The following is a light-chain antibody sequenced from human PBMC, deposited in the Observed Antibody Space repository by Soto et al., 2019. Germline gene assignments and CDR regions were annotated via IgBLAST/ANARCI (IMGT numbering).Light chain of an antibody. CDR3: QQYTGPPTT. CDR1: QTVSSNY. CDR2: GAS. V-gene: IGKV3-20*01. J-gene: IGKJ5*01. Sequence: EIILTQSPYTLSLSPWERPTLSFMASQTVSSNYLAWCQQRPGQAPRLLIYGASTRAAGIPDRFSGSGSGTDFTLTITRLEPEDSAVYFCQQYTGPPTTFGQGTRLEIK.